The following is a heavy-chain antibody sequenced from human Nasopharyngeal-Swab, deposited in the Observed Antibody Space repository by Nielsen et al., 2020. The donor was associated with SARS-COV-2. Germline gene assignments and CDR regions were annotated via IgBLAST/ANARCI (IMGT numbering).Heavy chain of an antibody. J-gene: IGHJ6*03. D-gene: IGHD5-24*01. Sequence: SETLSLTCTVSGGSISSGSYYWSWIRQTAGKGLEWIGRIYTSGSTNYNPSPKSRVTISVDTSKNQFSLKLSSVTAADTAVYYCARDRRDGFMDVWGKGTTVTVSS. CDR3: ARDRRDGFMDV. V-gene: IGHV4-61*02. CDR2: IYTSGST. CDR1: GGSISSGSYY.